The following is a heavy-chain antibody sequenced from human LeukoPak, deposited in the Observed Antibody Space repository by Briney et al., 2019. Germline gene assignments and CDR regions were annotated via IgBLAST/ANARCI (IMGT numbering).Heavy chain of an antibody. CDR2: IHYSGST. V-gene: IGHV4-59*01. Sequence: GSLRLSCTASGLTFGDYAMSWVRQPPGKGLEWIGSIHYSGSTNYNPSLKSRVTISVDTSKNQFSLKLSSVTAADTAVYYCVRASDTAMVTPFDYWGQGTLVTVSS. J-gene: IGHJ4*02. CDR3: VRASDTAMVTPFDY. CDR1: GLTFGDYA. D-gene: IGHD5-18*01.